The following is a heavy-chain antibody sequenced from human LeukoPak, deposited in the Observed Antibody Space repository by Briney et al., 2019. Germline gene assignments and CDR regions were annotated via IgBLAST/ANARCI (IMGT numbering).Heavy chain of an antibody. D-gene: IGHD6-13*01. CDR2: ISYSGNT. J-gene: IGHJ4*02. V-gene: IGHV4-59*08. Sequence: KPSETLSLTCTVSGGSISSYYWSWIRQPPGKGLEWIGYISYSGNTNYNPSLKSRVTISVDTSKNQLSLKLTSVTAADTAVYYCARQGGYIAPLALWGQGTLVTVSA. CDR1: GGSISSYY. CDR3: ARQGGYIAPLAL.